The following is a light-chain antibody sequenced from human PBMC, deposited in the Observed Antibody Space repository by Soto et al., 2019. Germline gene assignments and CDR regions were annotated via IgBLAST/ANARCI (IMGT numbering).Light chain of an antibody. CDR3: GSYGGSNNWV. CDR2: EVR. Sequence: QSALTQPPSASGSPGQSVTISCTGTTSDIGRYNYVSWYQQHPGTAPKLIIYEVRKRPSRVPDRFSASKSANSASLTVSGLQPEDEADYYCGSYGGSNNWVFGGGTQLTVL. J-gene: IGLJ3*02. V-gene: IGLV2-8*01. CDR1: TSDIGRYNY.